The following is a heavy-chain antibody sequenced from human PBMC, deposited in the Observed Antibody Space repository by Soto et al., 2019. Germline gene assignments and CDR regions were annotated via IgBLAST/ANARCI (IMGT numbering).Heavy chain of an antibody. V-gene: IGHV3-21*01. Sequence: EVQLVESGGGLVKPGGSLRLSCAASGFTFSSYSMNWVRQAPGKGLEWVSSISSSSSYIYYADSVKGRFTISRDNAKNSLYLQMNSLRAEDTAVYYCARDRGRGGDPFDPWGQGTLVTVSS. CDR3: ARDRGRGGDPFDP. J-gene: IGHJ5*02. CDR1: GFTFSSYS. D-gene: IGHD4-17*01. CDR2: ISSSSSYI.